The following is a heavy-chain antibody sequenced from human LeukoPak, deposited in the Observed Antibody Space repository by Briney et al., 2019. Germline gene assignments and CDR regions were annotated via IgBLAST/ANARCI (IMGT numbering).Heavy chain of an antibody. Sequence: GGSLRLSCAASGFTFSSYGMHWVRQAPGKGLEWVAVISYDGSNKYYADSVKGRFTISRDNSKNTLYLQMNSLRAEDTAVYYCAKVPSSYSGSYYGELYFDYWGQGTLVTVSS. CDR1: GFTFSSYG. V-gene: IGHV3-30*18. CDR2: ISYDGSNK. D-gene: IGHD1-26*01. CDR3: AKVPSSYSGSYYGELYFDY. J-gene: IGHJ4*02.